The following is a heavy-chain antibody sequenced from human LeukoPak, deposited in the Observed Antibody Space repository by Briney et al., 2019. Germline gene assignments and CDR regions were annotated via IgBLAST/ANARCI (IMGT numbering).Heavy chain of an antibody. Sequence: GGSLRLSCAASGFTFSSYLMSWVRQAPGKGLEWVANIKQDGSEKYYVDSVKGRFTISRDNAKNSLYLQVNSLRAEDTAVYYCATFDYGDYVPFDYWGQGTLVTVSS. D-gene: IGHD4-17*01. CDR1: GFTFSSYL. V-gene: IGHV3-7*01. CDR3: ATFDYGDYVPFDY. J-gene: IGHJ4*02. CDR2: IKQDGSEK.